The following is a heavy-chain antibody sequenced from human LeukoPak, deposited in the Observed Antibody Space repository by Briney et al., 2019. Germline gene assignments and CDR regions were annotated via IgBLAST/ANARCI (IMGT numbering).Heavy chain of an antibody. J-gene: IGHJ4*02. CDR3: AHRQGYSYGRGVDY. CDR2: IYWDDDK. V-gene: IGHV2-5*02. Sequence: SGPTLVNPIQTLTLTCTFSGFSLRTSGAGVGWIRQPPGKALEWLALIYWDDDKRYSPSLKSRLTITKDTSQNQVVLTITNMDPVDTATYYCAHRQGYSYGRGVDYWGQGTLVTVSS. D-gene: IGHD5-18*01. CDR1: GFSLRTSGAG.